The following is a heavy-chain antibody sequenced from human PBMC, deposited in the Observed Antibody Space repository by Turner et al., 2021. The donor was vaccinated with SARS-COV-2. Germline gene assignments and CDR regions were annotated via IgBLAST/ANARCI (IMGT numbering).Heavy chain of an antibody. CDR1: GYTLIELS. Sequence: QVQLVQSGAEVKKPGASVKVTCKVSGYTLIELSSQGVRQAPGKGLEWMGGVDPEDGETIYAQKFQGRVTMTEDTSTDTAYMELSSLRSEDTAVYYCATAPANYYDSSGSKGFYYYYYGMDVWGQGTTVTVSS. V-gene: IGHV1-24*01. CDR2: VDPEDGET. CDR3: ATAPANYYDSSGSKGFYYYYYGMDV. D-gene: IGHD3-22*01. J-gene: IGHJ6*02.